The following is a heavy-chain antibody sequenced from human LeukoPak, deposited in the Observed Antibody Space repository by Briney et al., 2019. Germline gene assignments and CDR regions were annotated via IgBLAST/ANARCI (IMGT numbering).Heavy chain of an antibody. CDR2: IYYSGST. CDR1: GGSISSYY. Sequence: PSETLSLTCTVSGGSISSYYWSWIRQPPGKGLEWIGYIYYSGSTNYNPSLKSRVTISVDTSKNQFSLKLSSVTAADTAVYYCARDSNGDLFDYWGQGTLVTVSS. J-gene: IGHJ4*02. V-gene: IGHV4-59*01. CDR3: ARDSNGDLFDY. D-gene: IGHD4-17*01.